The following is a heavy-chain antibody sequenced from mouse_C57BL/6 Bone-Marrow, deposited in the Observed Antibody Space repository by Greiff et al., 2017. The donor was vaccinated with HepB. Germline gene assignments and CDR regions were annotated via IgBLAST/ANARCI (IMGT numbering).Heavy chain of an antibody. J-gene: IGHJ1*03. Sequence: EVQLQQSGPELVKPGASVKMSCKASGYTFTDYNMHWVKQSHGKSLEWIGYINPNNGGTSYNHKFKGKSTLTVNKSSSTAYMKLRSLTSEDCAVYYCDPLLWYFDVWGTGATVTVSS. CDR3: DPLLWYFDV. CDR1: GYTFTDYN. V-gene: IGHV1-22*01. D-gene: IGHD1-1*01. CDR2: INPNNGGT.